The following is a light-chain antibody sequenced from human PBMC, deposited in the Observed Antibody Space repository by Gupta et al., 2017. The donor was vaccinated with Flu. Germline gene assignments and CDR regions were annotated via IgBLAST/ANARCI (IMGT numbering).Light chain of an antibody. V-gene: IGLV3-27*01. CDR2: KDS. CDR3: YSAADKNRM. CDR1: VLKKKY. J-gene: IGLJ3*02. Sequence: SYELTQPSSVSVSPGQTARITCSGDVLKKKYARWFQQKPGQAPILLIYKDSERPSGIPERFSGSSSGTTVTLTVSGAQAEDEADYYCYSAADKNRMFGGGTKLTVL.